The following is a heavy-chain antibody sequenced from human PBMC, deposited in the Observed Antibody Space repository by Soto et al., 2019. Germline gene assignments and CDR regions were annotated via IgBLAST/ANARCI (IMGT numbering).Heavy chain of an antibody. Sequence: PSETLSLTCTVPGYSISTYNWWGWIRQPPGKGLEWIGYIYYTGTTYYNLSLKSRVTMSIDTAQGQFSLKVSSVTAADTAVYYCARNSGFKTGRLDYWGQGSLVTVSS. J-gene: IGHJ4*02. V-gene: IGHV4-28*01. CDR1: GYSISTYNW. D-gene: IGHD3-10*01. CDR3: ARNSGFKTGRLDY. CDR2: IYYTGTT.